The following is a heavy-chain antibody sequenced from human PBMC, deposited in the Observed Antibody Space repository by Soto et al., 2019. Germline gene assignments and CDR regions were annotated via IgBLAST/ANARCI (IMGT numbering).Heavy chain of an antibody. CDR2: IYSLGNT. V-gene: IGHV4-39*01. CDR3: ARQIYDSSGYYYAY. D-gene: IGHD3-22*01. J-gene: IGHJ4*02. CDR1: GGTIISSSYY. Sequence: PSETMSLTCTVSGGTIISSSYYWGWIRQPPGQGLEWLVTIYSLGNTYYNPSLKSRVTISVDKSKSQLFLKLSSVTAPDTAVYYCARQIYDSSGYYYAYWGQGTLVTVSS.